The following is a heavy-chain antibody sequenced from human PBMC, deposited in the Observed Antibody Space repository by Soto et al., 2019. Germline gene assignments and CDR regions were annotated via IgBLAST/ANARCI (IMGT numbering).Heavy chain of an antibody. CDR2: IYSGSSS. CDR3: AREGDAFDI. V-gene: IGHV3-53*01. J-gene: IGHJ3*02. Sequence: XGSLILSCAAAGFTVSSNYMNWVRQPPGKGLEWVSIIYSGSSSYYADSVKGRFTISRDNSKNTLYLQMNSLRAEDTAVYYCAREGDAFDIWGQGTMVTVSS. CDR1: GFTVSSNY.